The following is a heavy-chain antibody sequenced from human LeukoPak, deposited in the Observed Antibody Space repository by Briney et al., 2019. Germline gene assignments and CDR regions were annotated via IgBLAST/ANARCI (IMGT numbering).Heavy chain of an antibody. CDR2: FDPEDGET. CDR1: GKTLIELS. CDR3: ARGRGSYYLDY. J-gene: IGHJ4*02. D-gene: IGHD1-26*01. V-gene: IGHV1-24*01. Sequence: ASVKVSCKVSGKTLIELSMHWVRQAPGKGLEWMGGFDPEDGETIYGEKFQGRITMTEDTSTDTAYMELSSLGSDDTAVYYCARGRGSYYLDYWGQGTLVTVSS.